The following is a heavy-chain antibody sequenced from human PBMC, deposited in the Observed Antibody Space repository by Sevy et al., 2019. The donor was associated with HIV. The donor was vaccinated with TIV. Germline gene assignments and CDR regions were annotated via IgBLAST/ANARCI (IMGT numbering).Heavy chain of an antibody. J-gene: IGHJ6*02. CDR3: ARDAVVVPATIPYYYYGMDV. CDR1: GYTFTSYG. D-gene: IGHD2-2*02. Sequence: ASVKVSCKDSGYTFTSYGISWVRQAPGQGLEWMGWISAYNGNTNYAQKLQCRVTMTTDTSTSTAYMELRSLRSDDTAVYYCARDAVVVPATIPYYYYGMDVWGQGTTVTVSS. CDR2: ISAYNGNT. V-gene: IGHV1-18*01.